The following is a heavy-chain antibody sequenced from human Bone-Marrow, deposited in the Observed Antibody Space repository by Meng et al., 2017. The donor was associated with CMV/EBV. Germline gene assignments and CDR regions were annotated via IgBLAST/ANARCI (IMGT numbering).Heavy chain of an antibody. V-gene: IGHV3-23*01. J-gene: IGHJ6*02. CDR2: ISGSGGST. Sequence: GESLKISCAASGFSFSSYAMSWVRQAPGKGLEWVSGISGSGGSTHYADSVKGRFTISRDNSKNTLYLQMNSLRAEDTAVYYCAKDRLRFVATIYHYYGMDVWGQGNTVTVSS. D-gene: IGHD3-3*01. CDR3: AKDRLRFVATIYHYYGMDV. CDR1: GFSFSSYA.